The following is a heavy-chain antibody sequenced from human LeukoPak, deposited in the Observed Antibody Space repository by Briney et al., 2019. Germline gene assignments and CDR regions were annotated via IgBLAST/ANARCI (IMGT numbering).Heavy chain of an antibody. J-gene: IGHJ3*02. CDR2: ISGSGGST. CDR1: GFTFSSYA. Sequence: GGSLRLSCAASGFTFSSYAMSWVRQAPGKGLEWVSTISGSGGSTYYADSVKGRFTISRENSKNTLYLEMNSLRDEDTAVYYCAKELSEGAFDIWGQGTMVSVSS. CDR3: AKELSEGAFDI. V-gene: IGHV3-23*01. D-gene: IGHD6-25*01.